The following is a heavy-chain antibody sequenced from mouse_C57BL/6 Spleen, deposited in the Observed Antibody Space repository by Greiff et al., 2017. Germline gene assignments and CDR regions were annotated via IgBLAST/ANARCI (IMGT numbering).Heavy chain of an antibody. J-gene: IGHJ3*01. CDR1: GYTFTSYR. D-gene: IGHD1-1*01. V-gene: IGHV1-64*01. CDR2: IHPNSGST. CDR3: ASDPHYYGSSDGAY. Sequence: VQLQQSGAELVKPGASVKLSCKASGYTFTSYRMHWVKQRPGQGLAWIGMIHPNSGSTNYNEKFKSKATLTVDKSSSPAYMQLSSLTSEDSAVYYCASDPHYYGSSDGAYWGQGTLVTVSA.